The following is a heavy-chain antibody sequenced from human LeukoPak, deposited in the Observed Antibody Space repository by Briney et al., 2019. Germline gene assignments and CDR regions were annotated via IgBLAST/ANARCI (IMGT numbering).Heavy chain of an antibody. Sequence: PSETLSLTCAVYGGSFSGYYWSWIRQPPGKGLEWIGEINHSGSTNYNPSLKSRVTISVDTSKNQFSLKLSSVTAADTAVYYCARGWGATNDYWGQGTLVTVSS. CDR1: GGSFSGYY. J-gene: IGHJ4*02. D-gene: IGHD5-12*01. CDR3: ARGWGATNDY. V-gene: IGHV4-34*01. CDR2: INHSGST.